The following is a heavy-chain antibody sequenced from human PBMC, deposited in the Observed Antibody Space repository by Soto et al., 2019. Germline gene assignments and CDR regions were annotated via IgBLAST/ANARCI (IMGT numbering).Heavy chain of an antibody. D-gene: IGHD2-2*01. J-gene: IGHJ6*03. CDR3: ARGGEYQLLLRDYYYFNMDV. V-gene: IGHV4-34*01. Sequence: QVQLHQWGAGLLKPSETLSLTCAVHGGSVRGYYWTWIRQSPEKGLEWIGEINHSGTTNYSPSLTTRVTISVATSKNQFSLILSSVTAADTAVYYCARGGEYQLLLRDYYYFNMDVWGTGTTVTVS. CDR1: GGSVRGYY. CDR2: INHSGTT.